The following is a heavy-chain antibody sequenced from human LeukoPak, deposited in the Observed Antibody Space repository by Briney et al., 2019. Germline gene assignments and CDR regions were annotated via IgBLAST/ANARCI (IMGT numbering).Heavy chain of an antibody. J-gene: IGHJ4*02. V-gene: IGHV3-7*01. CDR3: ARDEIYYDILTGYRPFDY. D-gene: IGHD3-9*01. Sequence: GGSLRLSCAASGFTFSSYWMSWVRQAPGKGLEWVANIKQDGSEKKYLDSVKGRFNISRDNAKNSMYLQMNSLRAEDTAVYYCARDEIYYDILTGYRPFDYWGQGTLVTVFS. CDR2: IKQDGSEK. CDR1: GFTFSSYW.